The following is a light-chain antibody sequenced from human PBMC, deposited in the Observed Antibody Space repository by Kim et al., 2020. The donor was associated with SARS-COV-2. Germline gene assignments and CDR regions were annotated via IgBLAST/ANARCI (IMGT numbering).Light chain of an antibody. Sequence: QSALTQPASVSGSPGQSITISCTGTSSDVGAYNYVSWYQQHPGKAPELIIYDVSNRPSGVSNRFSGSKSGNTASLTISGLQAEDESDYYCNSYTGSSTPYVFGTGTKVTVL. J-gene: IGLJ1*01. CDR3: NSYTGSSTPYV. CDR1: SSDVGAYNY. V-gene: IGLV2-14*03. CDR2: DVS.